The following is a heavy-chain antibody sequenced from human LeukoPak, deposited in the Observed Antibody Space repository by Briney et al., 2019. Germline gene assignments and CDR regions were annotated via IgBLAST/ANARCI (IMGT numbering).Heavy chain of an antibody. J-gene: IGHJ5*02. V-gene: IGHV3-23*01. CDR1: GFTFSSYA. CDR3: AIDILTGTPGDWFDP. D-gene: IGHD3-9*01. Sequence: GGSLRLSCAASGFTFSSYAMSWVRQAPGKGLEWVSAISGSGGSTYYADSVKGRFTISRDNCRNTLYLQMNSLRAEDTAVYYCAIDILTGTPGDWFDPWGQGTLVTVSS. CDR2: ISGSGGST.